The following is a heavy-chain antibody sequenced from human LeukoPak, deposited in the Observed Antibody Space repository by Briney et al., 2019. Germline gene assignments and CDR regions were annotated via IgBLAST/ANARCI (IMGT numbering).Heavy chain of an antibody. J-gene: IGHJ4*02. CDR3: AKPRLWFGEFLYYFDY. V-gene: IGHV3-23*01. Sequence: PGGSLRLSCAASGFTFSSYAMSWVRQAPRKGLEWVSAISGIGGSTYYADSVKGRFTIHRDNSKNTLYLQMNSLRAEDTAVYYCAKPRLWFGEFLYYFDYWGQGTLVTVSS. CDR1: GFTFSSYA. CDR2: ISGIGGST. D-gene: IGHD3-10*01.